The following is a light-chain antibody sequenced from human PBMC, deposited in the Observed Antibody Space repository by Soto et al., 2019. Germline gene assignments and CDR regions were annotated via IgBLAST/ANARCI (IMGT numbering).Light chain of an antibody. V-gene: IGLV2-14*01. CDR1: SSDVDAYNY. CDR3: SSYTTSKTRV. J-gene: IGLJ1*01. CDR2: EVT. Sequence: QSVLTQPASVSGSPGQSITISCTGTSSDVDAYNYVSWYQQYPGKAPRLIIYEVTYRAAGIPSRFSGSKSANTASLTISGLQAEDEADYYCSSYTTSKTRVFGTRTKVTVL.